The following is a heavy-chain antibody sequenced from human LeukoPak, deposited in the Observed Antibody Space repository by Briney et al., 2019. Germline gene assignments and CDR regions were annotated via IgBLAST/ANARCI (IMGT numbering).Heavy chain of an antibody. CDR1: GGSFSGYY. D-gene: IGHD6-19*01. V-gene: IGHV4-34*01. Sequence: SETLSLTCAVYGGSFSGYYWSWIRQPPGKGLEWIGEINHSGSTNYNPSLKSRVTISVDTSKNQFSLKLSSVTAADTAVYYCASTQWPSHHDYWGQGTLVTVSS. J-gene: IGHJ4*02. CDR3: ASTQWPSHHDY. CDR2: INHSGST.